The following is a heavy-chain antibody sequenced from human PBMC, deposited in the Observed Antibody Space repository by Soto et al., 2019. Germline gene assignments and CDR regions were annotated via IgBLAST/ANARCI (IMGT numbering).Heavy chain of an antibody. V-gene: IGHV4-34*01. Sequence: QVQLQQWGAGLLKPSETLSLTCVVYGGSFSGYYWSWVRQPPGKGLEWIGEITHSGGINYNPSLKSRVTMSLDTSKNQFSLRLNSVSDADTAVHYCARLFAGATGNWYFDLWGRGTLVTVSS. CDR2: ITHSGGI. CDR1: GGSFSGYY. D-gene: IGHD1-1*01. J-gene: IGHJ2*01. CDR3: ARLFAGATGNWYFDL.